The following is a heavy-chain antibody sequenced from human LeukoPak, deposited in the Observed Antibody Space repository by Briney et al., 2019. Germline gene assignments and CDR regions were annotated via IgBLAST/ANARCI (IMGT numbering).Heavy chain of an antibody. CDR2: IYTSGST. V-gene: IGHV4-4*07. CDR1: GGSISSYY. D-gene: IGHD1-7*01. CDR3: AREYNWNYVHYYYYMDV. J-gene: IGHJ6*03. Sequence: KPSETLSLICTVSGGSISSYYWSWIRQPAGKGLEWIGRIYTSGSTNYNPSLKSRVTMSVDTSKNQFSLKLSSVTAADTAVYYCAREYNWNYVHYYYYMDVWGKGTTVTVSS.